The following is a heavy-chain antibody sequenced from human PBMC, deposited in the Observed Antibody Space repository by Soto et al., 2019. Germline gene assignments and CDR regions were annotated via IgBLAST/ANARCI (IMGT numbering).Heavy chain of an antibody. Sequence: QVQLQESGPGLVKPSQTLSLTCTVSGGSISSGGYYWSWIRQHPGKGLEWIGYIYYSGSTYYNPXLKSRVTISVXXSXNXXSLKLSSVTAADTAVYYCAITSGASYDYGDFYFQHWGQGTLVTVSS. J-gene: IGHJ1*01. CDR1: GGSISSGGYY. CDR3: AITSGASYDYGDFYFQH. CDR2: IYYSGST. V-gene: IGHV4-31*03. D-gene: IGHD4-17*01.